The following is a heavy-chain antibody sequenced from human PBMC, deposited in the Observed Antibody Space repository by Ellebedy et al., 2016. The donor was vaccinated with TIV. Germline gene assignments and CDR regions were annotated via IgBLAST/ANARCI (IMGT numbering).Heavy chain of an antibody. Sequence: PGGSLRLSCVASGFTFNSHWMSWVRQAPGKGLEWVAHIKGDGSAKFYADSLRGRITISRDNAKNSLYLQMNSRGAEDTAVYYCARFLEIGTSNPFDYWGQGTLVTVSS. V-gene: IGHV3-7*03. CDR3: ARFLEIGTSNPFDY. CDR1: GFTFNSHW. J-gene: IGHJ4*02. D-gene: IGHD1/OR15-1a*01. CDR2: IKGDGSAK.